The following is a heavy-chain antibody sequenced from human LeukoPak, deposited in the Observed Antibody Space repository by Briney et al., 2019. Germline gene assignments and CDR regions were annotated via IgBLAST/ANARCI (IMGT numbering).Heavy chain of an antibody. CDR2: IYYSGST. Sequence: SETLSLTCTVSGGSISSYYWSWIRQPPGKGLEWIGYIYYSGSTNYNPSFKSRVTISVDTSKNQFSLKLSSVTAADTAVYYCARAVRSWGPQATRLYYFDYWGQGTLVTVSS. CDR3: ARAVRSWGPQATRLYYFDY. D-gene: IGHD7-27*01. CDR1: GGSISSYY. V-gene: IGHV4-59*01. J-gene: IGHJ4*02.